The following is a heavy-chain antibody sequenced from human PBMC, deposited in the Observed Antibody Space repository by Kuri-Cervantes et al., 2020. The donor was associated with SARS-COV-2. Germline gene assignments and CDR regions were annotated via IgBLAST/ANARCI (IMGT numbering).Heavy chain of an antibody. J-gene: IGHJ6*02. CDR2: ISGSGVGT. D-gene: IGHD3-10*01. Sequence: GGSLRLSCAASGFTFSSFAMSWVRQAPGKGLEWVSSISGSGVGTYYADSVKGRFTISRGNSKNTLYLQMNSLRPEDTAVYYCAKPGSLRGIIREDQYGLDVWGQGTTVTVSS. CDR3: AKPGSLRGIIREDQYGLDV. CDR1: GFTFSSFA. V-gene: IGHV3-23*01.